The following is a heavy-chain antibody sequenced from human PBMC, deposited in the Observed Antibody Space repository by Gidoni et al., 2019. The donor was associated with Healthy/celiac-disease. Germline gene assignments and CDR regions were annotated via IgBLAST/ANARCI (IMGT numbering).Heavy chain of an antibody. V-gene: IGHV1-69*01. CDR3: AARVATITDYYYYGMDV. CDR2: IIPIVGTA. D-gene: IGHD5-12*01. CDR1: GGTFSSYA. J-gene: IGHJ6*02. Sequence: QVQLVQSGAEVKKPGSSVKVSCKASGGTFSSYAISWVRQAPGQGLEWMGGIIPIVGTANYAQKFQGRVTITADESTSTAYMELSSLRSEDTAVYYCAARVATITDYYYYGMDVWGQGTTVTVSS.